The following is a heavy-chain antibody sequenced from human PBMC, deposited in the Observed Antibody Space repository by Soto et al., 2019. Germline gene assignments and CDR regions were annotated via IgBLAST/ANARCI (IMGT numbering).Heavy chain of an antibody. CDR1: GYIMTTYG. Sequence: QVQLVQSGTEVKKPGASVKVSCKASGYIMTTYGVSWVRQAPGQGLEWVGWISAYNDHTNYAQKFQGRVTMTTDTSTSTADMELRSLRSDDTAVDYCARGTDFDYWGQGTLVTVSS. CDR2: ISAYNDHT. V-gene: IGHV1-18*01. J-gene: IGHJ4*02. CDR3: ARGTDFDY. D-gene: IGHD1-1*01.